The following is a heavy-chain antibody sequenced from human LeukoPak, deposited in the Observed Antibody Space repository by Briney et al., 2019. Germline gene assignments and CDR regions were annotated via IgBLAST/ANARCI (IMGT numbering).Heavy chain of an antibody. Sequence: GGSPRLSCAASEFTFNSYAMSWVRQAPGKGLEWVSTISGNGGSTYYADSVKGRFTISRDNSKNTLYLQMNSLRAEDTAVYYCARVLAVRGVIYFDYWGQGTLVTVSS. J-gene: IGHJ4*02. CDR2: ISGNGGST. V-gene: IGHV3-23*01. CDR1: EFTFNSYA. D-gene: IGHD3-10*01. CDR3: ARVLAVRGVIYFDY.